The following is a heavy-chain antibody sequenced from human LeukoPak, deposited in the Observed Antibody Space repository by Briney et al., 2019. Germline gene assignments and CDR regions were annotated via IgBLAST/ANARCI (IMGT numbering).Heavy chain of an antibody. Sequence: SETLSLTCSVSGGSISDYYWSWIRQPAGKGLEWIGRIYTSGSTNYNPSLKSRVTMSVDTSKNQFSLKLSSVTAADTAVYYCARENDYYDSSGYPDYWGQGTLVTVSS. CDR2: IYTSGST. D-gene: IGHD3-22*01. V-gene: IGHV4-4*07. CDR1: GGSISDYY. CDR3: ARENDYYDSSGYPDY. J-gene: IGHJ4*02.